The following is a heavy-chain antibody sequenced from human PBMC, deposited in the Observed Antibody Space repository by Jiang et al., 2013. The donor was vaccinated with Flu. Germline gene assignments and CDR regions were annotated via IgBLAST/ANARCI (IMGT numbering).Heavy chain of an antibody. Sequence: LVESGAEVTKPGASVKVSCKAYGYTFSGYYVHWVRQAPGQGLEWMGWINPDSGDTNYAQNFQGRVTMTRDTSIRTAYMELSSLRSDDTAIYYCGRGNRSFDPWGQGTLVTVSS. CDR2: INPDSGDT. V-gene: IGHV1-2*02. J-gene: IGHJ5*02. CDR1: GYTFSGYY. CDR3: GRGNRSFDP. D-gene: IGHD2/OR15-2a*01.